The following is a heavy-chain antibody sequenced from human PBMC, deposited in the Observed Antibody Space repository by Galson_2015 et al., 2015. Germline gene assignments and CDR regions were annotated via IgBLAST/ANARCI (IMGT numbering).Heavy chain of an antibody. Sequence: SLRLSCAASGFTFSSYAMHWVRQAPGKGLEWVAVISYDGSNKYYADSVKGRFTISRDNSKNTLYLQMNSLRAEDTAVYYCARDYIVVVPAATRSYYYYGMDVWGQGTTVTVSS. D-gene: IGHD2-2*01. V-gene: IGHV3-30-3*01. CDR2: ISYDGSNK. CDR1: GFTFSSYA. J-gene: IGHJ6*02. CDR3: ARDYIVVVPAATRSYYYYGMDV.